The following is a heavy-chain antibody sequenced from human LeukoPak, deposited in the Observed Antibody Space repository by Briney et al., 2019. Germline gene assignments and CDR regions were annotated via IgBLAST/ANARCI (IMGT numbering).Heavy chain of an antibody. Sequence: AGGSLRLSCAASGFTFSSYSMNWVRQAPGRGLEWVSSLRSSSNYIYYADSVKGRFTISRDNAKNSLSLQMNRLSPEDTAVYFCARGAYYYGSGDYYKEGLLDYWGQGTLVTVSS. D-gene: IGHD3-10*01. J-gene: IGHJ4*02. CDR2: LRSSSNYI. CDR1: GFTFSSYS. CDR3: ARGAYYYGSGDYYKEGLLDY. V-gene: IGHV3-21*01.